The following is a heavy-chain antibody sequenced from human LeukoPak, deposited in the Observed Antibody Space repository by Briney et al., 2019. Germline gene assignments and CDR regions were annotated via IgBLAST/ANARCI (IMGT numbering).Heavy chain of an antibody. CDR3: ARDVRVAGFDI. CDR2: IYPSGST. D-gene: IGHD3-3*01. J-gene: IGHJ3*02. CDR1: GGSISSGNYY. V-gene: IGHV4-61*02. Sequence: SETLSLTCTVSGGSISSGNYYWSWIRQPAGKGLEWIGRIYPSGSTNYNPSLKSRVTMSIDTSKNHFSLNLTSVTAADTAIYYCARDVRVAGFDIWGQGTMVTVSS.